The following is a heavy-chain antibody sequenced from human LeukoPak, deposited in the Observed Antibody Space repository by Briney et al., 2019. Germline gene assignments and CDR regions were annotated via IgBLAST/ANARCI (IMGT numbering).Heavy chain of an antibody. V-gene: IGHV5-51*01. J-gene: IGHJ3*02. CDR1: AYIFTTYW. CDR2: IYPAYSDT. Sequence: AEALMISSKAAAYIFTTYWITCLLQLPAKNLQWMVIIYPAYSDTRYNPSFEGQVTISADKSISTASLQWSSLGASDTAAYYCATYHSNSSGYYALDIWGQGTMVTVFS. D-gene: IGHD3-22*01. CDR3: ATYHSNSSGYYALDI.